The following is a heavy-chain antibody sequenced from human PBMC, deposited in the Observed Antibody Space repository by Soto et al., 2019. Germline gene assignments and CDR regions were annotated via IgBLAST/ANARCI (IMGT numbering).Heavy chain of an antibody. D-gene: IGHD3-22*01. Sequence: ASVKVSCKVSGYTLTELSMHWVRQAPGKGLEWMGGFDPEDGETIYAQKFQGRVTMTEDTSTDTAYMELSSLRSEDTAVYYCATRPEVIEKFDYWGQGTLVTVSS. CDR1: GYTLTELS. V-gene: IGHV1-24*01. CDR2: FDPEDGET. CDR3: ATRPEVIEKFDY. J-gene: IGHJ4*02.